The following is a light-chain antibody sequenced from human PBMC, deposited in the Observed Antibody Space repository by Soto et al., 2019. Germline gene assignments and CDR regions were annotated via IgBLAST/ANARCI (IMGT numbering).Light chain of an antibody. CDR2: AAS. Sequence: DIQITQSPSSVSASVGDRVTITCLASQVISSWLAWYQQKPGKAPKLLIYAASSLQSGVPSRFSGSGSGTDFTLTISSLQPEDFATYYCQHYKMYSPWTFGQGTKVDIK. J-gene: IGKJ1*01. V-gene: IGKV1D-16*01. CDR1: QVISSW. CDR3: QHYKMYSPWT.